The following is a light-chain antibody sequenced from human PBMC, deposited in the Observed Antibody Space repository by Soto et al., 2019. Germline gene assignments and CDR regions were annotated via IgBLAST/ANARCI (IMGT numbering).Light chain of an antibody. V-gene: IGLV2-23*02. CDR3: CSSGGSPKYV. J-gene: IGLJ1*01. CDR1: SSNVGSYKL. Sequence: QSALTQPASVSGSPGQSITISCTGTSSNVGSYKLVSWYQQHPGKAPKLMIFEVNKRPSGVSNRFSGSKSGNTASLTISGLKVEDEADYYCCSSGGSPKYVLGNGTKLTV. CDR2: EVN.